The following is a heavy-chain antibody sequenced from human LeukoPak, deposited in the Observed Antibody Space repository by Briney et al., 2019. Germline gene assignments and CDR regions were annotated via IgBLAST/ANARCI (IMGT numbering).Heavy chain of an antibody. V-gene: IGHV1-46*01. CDR3: ARSRRDGYNLDY. J-gene: IGHJ4*02. CDR2: INPSGGST. Sequence: ASVKVSCKASGYSFTRYYMHWVRQAPGQGLEWMGIINPSGGSTSYAQKFQGRVTMTRDTSTSTVYMELSSLRSEDTAVYYCARSRRDGYNLDYWGQGTLVTVSS. D-gene: IGHD5-24*01. CDR1: GYSFTRYY.